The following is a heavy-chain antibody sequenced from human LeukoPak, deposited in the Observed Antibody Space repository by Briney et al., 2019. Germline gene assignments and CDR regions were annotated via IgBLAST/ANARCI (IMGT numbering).Heavy chain of an antibody. CDR3: ARRPIFGVVDY. CDR2: IYYSGST. D-gene: IGHD3-3*01. CDR1: GGSISSYY. Sequence: MSSETLSLTCTVSGGSISSYYWSWIRQPPGKGLEWIGYIYYSGSTNYNPSLKSRVTISVDTSKNQFSLKLSSVTAADTAVYYCARRPIFGVVDYWGQGTLVTVSS. V-gene: IGHV4-59*01. J-gene: IGHJ4*02.